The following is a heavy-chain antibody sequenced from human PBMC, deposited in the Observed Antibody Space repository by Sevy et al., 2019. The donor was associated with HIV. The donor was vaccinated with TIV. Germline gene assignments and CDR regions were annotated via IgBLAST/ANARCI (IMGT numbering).Heavy chain of an antibody. Sequence: LLQLRETLSLTCAVYGGSFSGYYWSWIRQPPGKGLEWIGEINHSGSTNYNPSLKSRVTISVDTSKNQFSLKLTSVTAADTAVYYCARTTTVTTSALDYWGQGTLVTVSS. CDR2: INHSGST. J-gene: IGHJ4*02. D-gene: IGHD4-17*01. CDR1: GGSFSGYY. V-gene: IGHV4-34*01. CDR3: ARTTTVTTSALDY.